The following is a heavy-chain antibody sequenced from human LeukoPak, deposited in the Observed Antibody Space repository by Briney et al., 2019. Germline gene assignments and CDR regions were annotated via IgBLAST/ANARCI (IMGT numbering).Heavy chain of an antibody. CDR2: INHSGST. CDR1: GGSFSGYY. D-gene: IGHD3-22*01. Sequence: SETLSLTCAVYGGSFSGYYWSWIRQPPGKGLEWIGEINHSGSTNYNPSLKSRVTISVDTSKNQFSLKLSSVTAADTAVYYCARLPLQVYYYDSSGYYSGNWFDPWGQGTLVTVSS. CDR3: ARLPLQVYYYDSSGYYSGNWFDP. J-gene: IGHJ5*02. V-gene: IGHV4-34*01.